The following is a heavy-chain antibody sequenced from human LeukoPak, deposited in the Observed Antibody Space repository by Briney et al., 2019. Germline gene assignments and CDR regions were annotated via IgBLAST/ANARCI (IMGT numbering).Heavy chain of an antibody. CDR2: IYYSGST. Sequence: SETLSLTCTVSGGSISSYYWSWIRQPPGKGLEWIGYIYYSGSTNYNPSLKSRVTISVDTSKNQFSLNLSSVTAADTAVYYCARVTRGRLYHDSFDVWGQGTMVTVSS. CDR1: GGSISSYY. D-gene: IGHD3-3*01. J-gene: IGHJ3*01. V-gene: IGHV4-59*12. CDR3: ARVTRGRLYHDSFDV.